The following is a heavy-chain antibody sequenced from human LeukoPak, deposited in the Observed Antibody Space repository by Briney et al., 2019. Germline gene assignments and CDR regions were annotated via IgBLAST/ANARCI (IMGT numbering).Heavy chain of an antibody. V-gene: IGHV1-18*01. CDR3: ARGVSGVTPP. CDR1: GYTSTSYD. Sequence: ASVKVSCKTSGYTSTSYDISWVRQAPGQGPEWLGWINTNNGNTHYAQSLQDRVTLTTDTSTSTAYMELRSLKSDDTAVYYCARGVSGVTPPWGQGTLVIVSS. D-gene: IGHD4-23*01. CDR2: INTNNGNT. J-gene: IGHJ5*02.